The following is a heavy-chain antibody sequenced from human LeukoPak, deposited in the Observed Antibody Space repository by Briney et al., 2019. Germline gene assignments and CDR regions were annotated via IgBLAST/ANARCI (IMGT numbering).Heavy chain of an antibody. CDR1: GFTISDHY. Sequence: PGGSLRLSCAASGFTISDHYMDWVRQAPGKGLEWVTFMQYDGSVIFYADSVKGRFTISRDNSKNTVYLQMSSLRSEDTAVYFCAQDVPIERVPGVGPGSWGQGTLVIVSS. J-gene: IGHJ5*02. CDR3: AQDVPIERVPGVGPGS. V-gene: IGHV3-30*02. D-gene: IGHD2-8*01. CDR2: MQYDGSVI.